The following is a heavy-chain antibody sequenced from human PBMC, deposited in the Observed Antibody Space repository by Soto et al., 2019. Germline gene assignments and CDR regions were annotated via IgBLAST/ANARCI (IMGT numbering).Heavy chain of an antibody. Sequence: ASVKVSCKASGYSFTNYLVHWVRQTPGQGLEWMGMINTNDGRTNVAQEFQGSVTMTRDTSTSTVYMELRSLRSDDTAVYYCAREPPGATAGFDFRGLGTLLTVSS. J-gene: IGHJ4*01. CDR2: INTNDGRT. CDR3: AREPPGATAGFDF. D-gene: IGHD6-13*01. V-gene: IGHV1-46*03. CDR1: GYSFTNYL.